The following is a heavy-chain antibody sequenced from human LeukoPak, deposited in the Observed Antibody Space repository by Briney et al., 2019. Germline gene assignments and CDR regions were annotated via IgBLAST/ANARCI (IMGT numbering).Heavy chain of an antibody. Sequence: PVGSLRLSCAVSGFTFSSYAISWVRQAPGQGLEWMGRIIPIFGTASYAQKFQGRVTITTDESTSTAYMELSSLRSEDTAVYYCARELSSSVVWGQGTLVTVSS. V-gene: IGHV1-69*05. D-gene: IGHD6-6*01. J-gene: IGHJ4*02. CDR3: ARELSSSVV. CDR2: IIPIFGTA. CDR1: GFTFSSYA.